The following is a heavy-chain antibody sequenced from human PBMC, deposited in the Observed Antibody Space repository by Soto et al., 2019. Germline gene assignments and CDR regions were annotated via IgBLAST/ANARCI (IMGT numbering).Heavy chain of an antibody. D-gene: IGHD6-19*01. CDR1: GFTFTTYA. CDR2: ISGSGAGT. Sequence: EIELLESGGGLVQPGGSLRLSCAASGFTFTTYAMGWVRQAPGKGLEWVSSISGSGAGTFYADSVKGRFTISRDNAKKMVYLQMNGLRADDTAVYYCAKKALTVAGNNFDSRGQGTLVTVSS. CDR3: AKKALTVAGNNFDS. J-gene: IGHJ4*02. V-gene: IGHV3-23*01.